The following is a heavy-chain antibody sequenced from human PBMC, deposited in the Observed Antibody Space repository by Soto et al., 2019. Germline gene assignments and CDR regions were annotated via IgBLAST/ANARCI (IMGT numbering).Heavy chain of an antibody. D-gene: IGHD1-26*01. J-gene: IGHJ5*02. CDR2: ISSSSTTK. V-gene: IGHV3-48*01. Sequence: EVQLVESGGGLVQPGGSLRLSCAASGFTFNSYSMNWVRQAPGKGLEWVSYISSSSTTKYYTDSVKGRFTISRDNAKXXXXXXXXXXXXXXXXXXXXXXXXXXWEXWFDPWGQGTLVTVSS. CDR1: GFTFNSYS. CDR3: XXXXXXWEXWFDP.